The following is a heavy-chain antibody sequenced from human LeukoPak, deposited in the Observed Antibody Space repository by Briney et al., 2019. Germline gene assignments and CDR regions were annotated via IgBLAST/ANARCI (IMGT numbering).Heavy chain of an antibody. CDR2: INRDGSVK. V-gene: IGHV3-7*01. D-gene: IGHD5-12*01. CDR1: RFTFSNYW. J-gene: IGHJ4*02. Sequence: PGGSLRLSCAVSRFTFSNYWVTWVRQTPGKGLEFVANINRDGSVKNYVDSVKGRFTISRDNAKNSLYLQMSSLRVDDTAIYYCARDPGYSSFDYWGQGTLVTVSS. CDR3: ARDPGYSSFDY.